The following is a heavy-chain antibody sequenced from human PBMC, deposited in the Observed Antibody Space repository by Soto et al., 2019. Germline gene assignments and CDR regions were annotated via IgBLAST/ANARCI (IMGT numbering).Heavy chain of an antibody. V-gene: IGHV1-3*01. D-gene: IGHD3-3*01. Sequence: GPVKVSCKASGYTFTSYAMHWVRQAPGQRLEWMGWINAGNGNTKYSQKFQGRVTITRDTSASTAYMELSSLRSEDTAVYYCARATTIFGVVMSREYYGMDVWGQGTTVTVSS. J-gene: IGHJ6*02. CDR2: INAGNGNT. CDR3: ARATTIFGVVMSREYYGMDV. CDR1: GYTFTSYA.